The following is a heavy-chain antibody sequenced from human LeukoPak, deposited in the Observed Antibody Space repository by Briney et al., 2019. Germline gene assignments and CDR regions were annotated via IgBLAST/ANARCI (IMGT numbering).Heavy chain of an antibody. CDR3: ARDFKTLTTYYDNVFDY. CDR2: INPNSGGT. CDR1: GYTFTDYY. V-gene: IGHV1-2*02. J-gene: IGHJ4*02. D-gene: IGHD3-9*01. Sequence: ASVKVSCKASGYTFTDYYMHWVRQAPGQGLEWRGWINPNSGGTNYGQKFQGRVTMTRDTSISTAYMELSRLRSDDTAVYYCARDFKTLTTYYDNVFDYWGQGTLVTVSS.